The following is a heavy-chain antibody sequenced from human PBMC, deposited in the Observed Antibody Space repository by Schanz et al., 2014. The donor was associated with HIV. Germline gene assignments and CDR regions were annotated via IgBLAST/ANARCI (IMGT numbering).Heavy chain of an antibody. CDR1: GFTFSSFG. CDR2: ISYDGTKK. CDR3: AKDRNYYESKYRGKGNYYYYYGMDA. D-gene: IGHD3-22*01. J-gene: IGHJ6*02. V-gene: IGHV3-30*18. Sequence: QVQLVESGGGVVRPGRSLRLSCAASGFTFSSFGMHWVRQAPGKGLEWVAVISYDGTKKHYADSVKGRFTISRDNSKNSLSLLIKSLRADDAAVYYCAKDRNYYESKYRGKGNYYYYYGMDAWGQGTTVTVSS.